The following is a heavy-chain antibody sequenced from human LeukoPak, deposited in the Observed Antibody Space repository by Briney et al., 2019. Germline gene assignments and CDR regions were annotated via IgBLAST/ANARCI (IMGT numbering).Heavy chain of an antibody. D-gene: IGHD2-21*01. Sequence: GGSLRPSCAASGFTFSDYYMSWIRQAPGKGLEWVSYISNSGTIIYYADSVKGRFTISRDNAKNSVYLQMNSLRAEDTAVYYCARVRRWSIVSGDYFDYWGQGTLVTVSS. CDR3: ARVRRWSIVSGDYFDY. V-gene: IGHV3-11*04. CDR2: ISNSGTII. J-gene: IGHJ4*02. CDR1: GFTFSDYY.